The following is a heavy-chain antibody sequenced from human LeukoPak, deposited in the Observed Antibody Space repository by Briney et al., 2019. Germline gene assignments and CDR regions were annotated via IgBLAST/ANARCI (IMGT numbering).Heavy chain of an antibody. V-gene: IGHV3-15*01. D-gene: IGHD3-10*01. J-gene: IGHJ4*02. CDR2: IKSKTAGGTT. CDR1: GFSFSDAW. Sequence: GGSLRLSCAGSGFSFSDAWMSWVRQPPGKGLEWVGRIKSKTAGGTTDYAEFVEGRFSISRDDSKDTLYLEMNSLKTEDTAVYYCTTAHPDYGSGSTHYWGQGTLVTVSS. CDR3: TTAHPDYGSGSTHY.